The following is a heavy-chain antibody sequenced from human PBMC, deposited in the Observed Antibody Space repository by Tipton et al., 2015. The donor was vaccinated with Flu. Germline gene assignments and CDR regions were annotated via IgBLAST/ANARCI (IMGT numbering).Heavy chain of an antibody. Sequence: TLSLSCAVSGYSISSGYYWGWIRQPPEKGLEWIGSLYHSGSTYYNPSLKSRVTISGDTSKNQFSLKLSSVTAADTAVYYCARRYCSGGSCVTGWFAPWGQGTLVTVSS. D-gene: IGHD2-15*01. J-gene: IGHJ5*02. CDR1: GYSISSGYY. CDR3: ARRYCSGGSCVTGWFAP. V-gene: IGHV4-38-2*01. CDR2: LYHSGST.